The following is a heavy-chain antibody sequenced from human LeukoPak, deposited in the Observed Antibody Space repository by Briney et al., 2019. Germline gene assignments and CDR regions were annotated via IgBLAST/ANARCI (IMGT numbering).Heavy chain of an antibody. CDR3: ARDHRVGYYDSSGYYRDQYYYYYGMDV. J-gene: IGHJ6*02. D-gene: IGHD3-22*01. Sequence: PGGSLRPSCAASGFTFSSYGMHWVRQAPGKGLEWVAVIWYVGSNKYYADSVRGRFTISRDNSKNTLYLQMNSLRAEDTAVYYCARDHRVGYYDSSGYYRDQYYYYYGMDVWGQGTTVTVSS. CDR2: IWYVGSNK. V-gene: IGHV3-33*01. CDR1: GFTFSSYG.